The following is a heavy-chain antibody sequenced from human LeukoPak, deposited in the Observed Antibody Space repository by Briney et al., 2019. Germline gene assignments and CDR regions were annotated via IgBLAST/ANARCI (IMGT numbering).Heavy chain of an antibody. J-gene: IGHJ5*02. CDR1: GGSISSSGYY. V-gene: IGHV4-39*01. Sequence: SETLSLSCTVSGGSISSSGYYWGWIRQPPGKGLEWIGSIYYSGHTYYNSSLRSRVTISVDTSKNQLSLKLTSVTAADTAVYYCARGPGSGWFDPWGQGTLVTVSS. D-gene: IGHD6-19*01. CDR2: IYYSGHT. CDR3: ARGPGSGWFDP.